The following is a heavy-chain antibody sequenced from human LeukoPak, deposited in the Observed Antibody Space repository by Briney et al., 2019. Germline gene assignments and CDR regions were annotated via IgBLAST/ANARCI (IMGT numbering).Heavy chain of an antibody. D-gene: IGHD6-13*01. CDR1: GFTFSSYE. J-gene: IGHJ4*02. CDR2: ISSSGSTI. Sequence: GGSLRLSCAASGFTFSSYEMNWVRQAPGKGLEWVSYISSSGSTIYYADSVKGRFTISRDNAKNSLYLQMNSLRAEDTAVYYGARDPQYSSSWHLPKFDYWGQGTLVTVSS. V-gene: IGHV3-48*03. CDR3: ARDPQYSSSWHLPKFDY.